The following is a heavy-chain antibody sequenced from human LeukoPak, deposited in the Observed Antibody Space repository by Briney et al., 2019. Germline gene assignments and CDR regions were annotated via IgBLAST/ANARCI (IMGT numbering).Heavy chain of an antibody. CDR1: GFSISTGYY. Sequence: SETLSLTCAVSGFSISTGYYWGWIRQPPGKGLEWIGNIYHSGSTFYNPSLKSRVTISVDTSKNQFSLKVTSVIAADTAMYYCARSYSGMDVWGKGTTVTVSS. CDR2: IYHSGST. V-gene: IGHV4-38-2*01. J-gene: IGHJ6*04. CDR3: ARSYSGMDV. D-gene: IGHD2-21*01.